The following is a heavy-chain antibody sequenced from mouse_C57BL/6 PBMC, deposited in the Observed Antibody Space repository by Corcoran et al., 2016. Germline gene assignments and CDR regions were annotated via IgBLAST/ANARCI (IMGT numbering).Heavy chain of an antibody. CDR2: INTYSGVP. CDR3: ARHYGNWYFDV. Sequence: QIQLVQSGPELKKPGETVKISCKASGYTFTTYGMSWVKQAPGKGLKWMGWINTYSGVPTYADDFKGRFPFSLETSASTAYLQINNLKNEDTATYFCARHYGNWYFDVWGTGTTVTVSS. D-gene: IGHD2-1*01. J-gene: IGHJ1*03. CDR1: GYTFTTYG. V-gene: IGHV9-3*01.